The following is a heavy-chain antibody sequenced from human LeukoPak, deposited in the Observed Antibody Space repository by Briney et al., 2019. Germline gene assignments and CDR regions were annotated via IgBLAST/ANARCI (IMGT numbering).Heavy chain of an antibody. Sequence: PSETLSLTCTVSGGPISSYHWSRIRQPAGTGLEWIGQIYTSGNTKYNPSLKSRVTISLDKSKNQLSLKLNSVTAADTAVYYCARTDVREGFGYYFDRGALDIWSQGTMVTVSS. CDR1: GGPISSYH. D-gene: IGHD3-22*01. CDR2: IYTSGNT. CDR3: ARTDVREGFGYYFDRGALDI. V-gene: IGHV4-4*07. J-gene: IGHJ3*02.